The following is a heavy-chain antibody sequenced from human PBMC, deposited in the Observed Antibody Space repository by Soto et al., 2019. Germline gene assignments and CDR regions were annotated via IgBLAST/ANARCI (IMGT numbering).Heavy chain of an antibody. CDR2: ISGLGGTT. CDR3: AEMGYDILTGYDN. CDR1: GFTFSNYA. Sequence: GGSLRLSCAASGFTFSNYAMSWVRQAPGKGLEWVSGISGLGGTTYYADSVKGRFTISRDNSKNTLYLQMNSLRAEDTAVYYCAEMGYDILTGYDNWGQGTLVTVSS. J-gene: IGHJ4*02. D-gene: IGHD3-9*01. V-gene: IGHV3-23*01.